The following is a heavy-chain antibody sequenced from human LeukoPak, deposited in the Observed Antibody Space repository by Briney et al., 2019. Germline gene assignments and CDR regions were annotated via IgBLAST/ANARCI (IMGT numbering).Heavy chain of an antibody. Sequence: WASVTVSCKASGYSFSSYAISWVRQAPGQGLEWMGGIIPIFGTANYAQKFQGRVTITADESTSTAYMELSSLRSEDTAVYYCARRAFVEDYDSSGYYSPWGQGTLVTVSS. J-gene: IGHJ4*02. CDR2: IIPIFGTA. V-gene: IGHV1-69*13. CDR3: ARRAFVEDYDSSGYYSP. D-gene: IGHD3-22*01. CDR1: GYSFSSYA.